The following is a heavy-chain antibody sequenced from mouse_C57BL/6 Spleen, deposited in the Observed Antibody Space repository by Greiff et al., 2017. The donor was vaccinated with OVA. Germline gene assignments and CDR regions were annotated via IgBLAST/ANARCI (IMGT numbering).Heavy chain of an antibody. CDR3: ARNNYYGSSYWYFDV. Sequence: VQLKESGPELVKPGASVKISCKASGYSFTDYNMNWVKQSNGKSLEWIGVINPNYGTTSYNQKFKGKATLTVDQSSSTAYMQLNSLTSEDSAVYYCARNNYYGSSYWYFDVWGTGTTVTVSS. CDR2: INPNYGTT. V-gene: IGHV1-39*01. J-gene: IGHJ1*03. CDR1: GYSFTDYN. D-gene: IGHD1-1*01.